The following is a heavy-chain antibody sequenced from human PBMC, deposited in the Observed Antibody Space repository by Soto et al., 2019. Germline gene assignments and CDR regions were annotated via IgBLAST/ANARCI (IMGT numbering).Heavy chain of an antibody. CDR2: ISYDGSNK. Sequence: GGSLRLSCAASGFTFSSYAMHWVRQAPGKGLEWVAVISYDGSNKYYADSVKGRFTISRDNSKNTLYLQMNSLRAEDTAVYYCARAILIVGATGDAFDIWGQGTMVTVSS. CDR1: GFTFSSYA. D-gene: IGHD1-26*01. J-gene: IGHJ3*02. CDR3: ARAILIVGATGDAFDI. V-gene: IGHV3-30*04.